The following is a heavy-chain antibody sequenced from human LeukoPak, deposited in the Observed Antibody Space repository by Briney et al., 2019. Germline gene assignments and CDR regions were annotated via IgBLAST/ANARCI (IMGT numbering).Heavy chain of an antibody. D-gene: IGHD2-15*01. Sequence: GASVKVSCKASGYTFTSYYVHWVRQAPGQGLEWMGRISADNGNRDYAQKIQGRVTMTTDISTSTAYMELGRLRSDDTAVYYCARDLFDDPDIEVVEAGIKAFDIWGQGTMLTVSS. CDR1: GYTFTSYY. CDR3: ARDLFDDPDIEVVEAGIKAFDI. CDR2: ISADNGNR. V-gene: IGHV1-18*04. J-gene: IGHJ3*02.